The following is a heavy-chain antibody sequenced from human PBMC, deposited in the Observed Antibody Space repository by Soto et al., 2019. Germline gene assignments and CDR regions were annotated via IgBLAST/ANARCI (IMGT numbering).Heavy chain of an antibody. CDR3: ARHDSSSWYYFDY. CDR2: IYYSGST. V-gene: IGHV4-59*01. J-gene: IGHJ4*02. D-gene: IGHD6-13*01. CDR1: GGSISSNY. Sequence: SETLSLTCTVSGGSISSNYWSWIRQSPGKGLEWIGYIYYSGSTNYNPSLKSRVTLSLDTSKKQLSLKLTSVTAADTAVYYCARHDSSSWYYFDYWGQGTLVTVSS.